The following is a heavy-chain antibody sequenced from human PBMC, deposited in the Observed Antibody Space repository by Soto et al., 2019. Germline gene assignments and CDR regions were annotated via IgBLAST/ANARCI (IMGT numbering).Heavy chain of an antibody. CDR1: GGTFNRYA. J-gene: IGHJ6*02. CDR3: ARSAITLFGVVSIPPHYYSEMDV. Sequence: QVQLVQSGAEVKKPESSLKVSCKASGGTFNRYAISWVRQAPGQGLEWMGGIIPIVGIGNDAQRFQGRVTITAGETTGTAYMELSSQRSEDTGVYYCARSAITLFGVVSIPPHYYSEMDVWGQGTTVTVSS. V-gene: IGHV1-69*01. CDR2: IIPIVGIG. D-gene: IGHD3-3*01.